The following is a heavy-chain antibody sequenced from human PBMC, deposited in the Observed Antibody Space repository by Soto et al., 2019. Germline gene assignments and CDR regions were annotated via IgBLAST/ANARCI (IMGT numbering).Heavy chain of an antibody. J-gene: IGHJ4*02. CDR1: GGTFSSYA. CDR3: ARWVDTAIATNFDY. V-gene: IGHV1-69*13. D-gene: IGHD5-18*01. Sequence: ASVKVSCKASGGTFSSYAISWVRQAPGQGLEWMGGIIPVFGTANYAQKFQGRVTITADESTSTAYMELSSLRSEDTAVYYCARWVDTAIATNFDYWGRGTLVTVSS. CDR2: IIPVFGTA.